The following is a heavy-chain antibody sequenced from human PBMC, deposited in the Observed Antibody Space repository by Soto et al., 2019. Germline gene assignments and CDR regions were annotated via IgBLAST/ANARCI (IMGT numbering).Heavy chain of an antibody. CDR2: INHSGST. CDR3: ARGRINRSGDFRYYYYYGMDV. CDR1: GGSFSGYY. Sequence: SETLSLTCAVYGGSFSGYYWSWIRQPPGKGLEWIGEINHSGSTNYNPSLKSRVTISVDTSKNQFSLKLSSVTAADTAVYYCARGRINRSGDFRYYYYYGMDVWGQGTTVTVSS. J-gene: IGHJ6*02. D-gene: IGHD3-10*01. V-gene: IGHV4-34*01.